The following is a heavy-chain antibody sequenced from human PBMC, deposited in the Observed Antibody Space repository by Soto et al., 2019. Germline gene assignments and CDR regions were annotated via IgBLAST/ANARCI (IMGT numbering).Heavy chain of an antibody. J-gene: IGHJ6*02. CDR3: ARYLPPVYGGNRNDYYYGMDV. CDR2: IIPIFGTA. Sequence: QVPLVQSGAEVKKPGSSVKVSCKASGGTFSSYAISWVRQAPGQGLEWMGGIIPIFGTANYAQKFQGRVTITADESTSTAYMELSSLRSEDTAVYYCARYLPPVYGGNRNDYYYGMDVWGQGTTVTVSS. CDR1: GGTFSSYA. D-gene: IGHD4-17*01. V-gene: IGHV1-69*01.